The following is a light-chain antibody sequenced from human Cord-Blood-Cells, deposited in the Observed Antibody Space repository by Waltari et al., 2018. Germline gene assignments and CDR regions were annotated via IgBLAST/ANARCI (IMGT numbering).Light chain of an antibody. J-gene: IGKJ2*01. Sequence: DIQMTQSPSSLSASVGDRVTITCQASQDISNYLNWYQQKPGKAPKLLIYDASNLETGVPSRFSGSGSVTDFTFTISSLQPEYIATYYCQQYDNLLTFGQGTKLEIK. CDR3: QQYDNLLT. V-gene: IGKV1-33*01. CDR2: DAS. CDR1: QDISNY.